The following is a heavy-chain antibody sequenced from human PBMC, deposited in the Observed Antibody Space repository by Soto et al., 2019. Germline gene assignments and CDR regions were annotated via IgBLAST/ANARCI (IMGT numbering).Heavy chain of an antibody. Sequence: ASVKVSCKASGYTFTGYYMHWVRQAPGQGLEWMGWINPNSGGTNYAQKFQGRVTMTRDTSISTAYMELSRLRSDDTAVYYCARAPSYCSSTSCSRRKTIYNWFDPWGQGTLVTV. CDR2: INPNSGGT. J-gene: IGHJ5*02. CDR3: ARAPSYCSSTSCSRRKTIYNWFDP. D-gene: IGHD2-2*01. CDR1: GYTFTGYY. V-gene: IGHV1-2*02.